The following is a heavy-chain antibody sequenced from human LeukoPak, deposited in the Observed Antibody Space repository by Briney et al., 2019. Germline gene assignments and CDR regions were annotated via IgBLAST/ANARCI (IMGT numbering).Heavy chain of an antibody. CDR2: IFPGDSDT. CDR3: VRDRNGRYAFDI. J-gene: IGHJ3*02. V-gene: IGHV5-51*01. Sequence: GGSLKISCEASEDTFNNYWIALEPHVPGKGLEWVGIIFPGDSDTRYSPSLQGHVTISADKSVSTAYLQWGSLKASDSAMYYCVRDRNGRYAFDIWGLGTRVTVSS. CDR1: EDTFNNYW. D-gene: IGHD1-14*01.